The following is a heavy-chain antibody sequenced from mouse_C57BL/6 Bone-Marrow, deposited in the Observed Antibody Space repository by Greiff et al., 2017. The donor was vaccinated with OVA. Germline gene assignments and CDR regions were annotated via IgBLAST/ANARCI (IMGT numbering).Heavy chain of an antibody. CDR1: GYTFTSYG. Sequence: VKLMESGAELARPGASVKLSCKASGYTFTSYGISWVKQRTGQGLEWIGEIYPRSGNTYYNEKFKGKATLTADKSSSTAYMELRSLTSEDSAVYFCARDFYYGNPAWFAYWGQGTLVTVSA. D-gene: IGHD2-1*01. CDR2: IYPRSGNT. CDR3: ARDFYYGNPAWFAY. J-gene: IGHJ3*01. V-gene: IGHV1-81*01.